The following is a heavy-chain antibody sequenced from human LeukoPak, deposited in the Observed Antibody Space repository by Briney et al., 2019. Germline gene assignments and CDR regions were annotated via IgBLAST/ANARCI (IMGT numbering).Heavy chain of an antibody. Sequence: ASVKVSCKASGYTFHSYDINWVRQATGQALEWMGWMNPGTGNTGYAPRSLGRVTMTRDTSLSTAYLHLSSLTLADTAVYYCARGRFDPWGQGTQVIVSS. CDR2: MNPGTGNT. V-gene: IGHV1-8*01. J-gene: IGHJ5*02. CDR1: GYTFHSYD. CDR3: ARGRFDP.